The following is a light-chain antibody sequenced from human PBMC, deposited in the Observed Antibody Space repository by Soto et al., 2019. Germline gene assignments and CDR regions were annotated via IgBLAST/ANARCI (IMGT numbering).Light chain of an antibody. CDR3: WSYAGSTTYV. CDR1: SSNIGNNY. CDR2: DNN. V-gene: IGLV1-51*01. J-gene: IGLJ1*01. Sequence: QSVLTQPPSVSAAPGQKVTISCSGSSSNIGNNYVSWYQQLPGTAPKLLIYDNNKRPSGVSNRFSGSKSGNTASLTISGLQAEDEADYYCWSYAGSTTYVFGSGTKVTVL.